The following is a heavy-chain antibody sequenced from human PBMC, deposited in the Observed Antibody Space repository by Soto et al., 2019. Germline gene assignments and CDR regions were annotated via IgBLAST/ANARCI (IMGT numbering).Heavy chain of an antibody. J-gene: IGHJ6*03. CDR2: LWYDGSNK. CDR3: ARLYDYDFWSGYYPTDYYYYMDV. V-gene: IGHV3-33*01. Sequence: GGSLRLSCAASGFTFSSYGMHWVRQAPGKGLEWVAVLWYDGSNKYYADSVKGRFTISRDNSKNTLYLQMNSLRAEDTAVYYCARLYDYDFWSGYYPTDYYYYMDVWGKGTTVTVSS. D-gene: IGHD3-3*01. CDR1: GFTFSSYG.